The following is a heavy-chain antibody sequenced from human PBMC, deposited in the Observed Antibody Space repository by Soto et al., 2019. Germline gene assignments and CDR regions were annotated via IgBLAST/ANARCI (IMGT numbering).Heavy chain of an antibody. D-gene: IGHD2-21*01. CDR2: VSSSGSST. Sequence: EVQLLESGGDLVQPGGSLRLSCAASGFTFSNYDMSWVRQAPGKGLEWGSSVSSSGSSTYYADSVKGRFTISRDNSNNTLYLQMSSLGAADAAVYHCARRDCGSGRNCEFGAPAFAYWGQGNLITVPS. CDR3: ARRDCGSGRNCEFGAPAFAY. V-gene: IGHV3-23*01. J-gene: IGHJ4*02. CDR1: GFTFSNYD.